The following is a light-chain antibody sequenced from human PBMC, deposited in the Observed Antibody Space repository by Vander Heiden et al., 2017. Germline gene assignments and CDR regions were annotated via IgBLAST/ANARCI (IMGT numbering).Light chain of an antibody. V-gene: IGLV2-14*01. CDR2: DVS. Sequence: QSALTQPASVSGSPGQSIPISCTGTSSGAGDYNYCPWYQQHPGKATKLMIYDVSNRPSGVSNRFSGSKSGSTASLAISGLQAEDEADYYCSSYTSSSTLVFGTGAKVTVL. CDR1: SSGAGDYNY. CDR3: SSYTSSSTLV. J-gene: IGLJ1*01.